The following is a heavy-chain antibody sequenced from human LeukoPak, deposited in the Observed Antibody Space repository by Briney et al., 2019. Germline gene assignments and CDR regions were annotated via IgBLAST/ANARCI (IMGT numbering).Heavy chain of an antibody. CDR1: GFTFSSYA. J-gene: IGHJ4*02. CDR3: ARDLRGYSYATDY. V-gene: IGHV3-64*01. Sequence: GSLRLSCAASGFTFSSYAMHWVRQAPGKGLEYVSAISSNGGSTYYANSVKGRFTISRDNSKNTLYLQMGSLRAEDMAVYYCARDLRGYSYATDYWSQGTLVTVSS. CDR2: ISSNGGST. D-gene: IGHD5-18*01.